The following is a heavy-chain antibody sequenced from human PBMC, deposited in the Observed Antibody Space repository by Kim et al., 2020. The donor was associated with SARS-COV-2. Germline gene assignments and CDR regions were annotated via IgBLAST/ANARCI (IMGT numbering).Heavy chain of an antibody. J-gene: IGHJ5*02. V-gene: IGHV3-30*01. D-gene: IGHD6-13*01. Sequence: GPFTISRDNSKNTLYLQMNSLRAEDTAVYYCARGGFEGSSWYMADWFDPWGQGTLVTVSS. CDR3: ARGGFEGSSWYMADWFDP.